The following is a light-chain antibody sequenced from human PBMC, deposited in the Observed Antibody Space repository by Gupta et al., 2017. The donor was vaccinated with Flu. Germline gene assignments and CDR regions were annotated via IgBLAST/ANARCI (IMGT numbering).Light chain of an antibody. CDR1: RSNIGAHLR. V-gene: IGLV1-40*01. Sequence: QSVLTPPPSVSRAPGQRVTMSCTRSRSNIGAHLRVHWYQQLPGAVPKLLIYDTTKRPSGVPDRFSASKSGTSASLAIAGLQAEDEADYYCQSDDNSLNYWLFGGGTKLTVL. J-gene: IGLJ3*02. CDR3: QSDDNSLNYWL. CDR2: DTT.